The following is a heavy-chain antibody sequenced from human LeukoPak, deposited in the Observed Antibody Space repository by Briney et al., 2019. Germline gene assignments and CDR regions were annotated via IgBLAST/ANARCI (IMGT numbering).Heavy chain of an antibody. CDR3: ARDHSRGYTHAFDI. J-gene: IGHJ3*02. CDR2: ISYDAKNK. CDR1: GFTFSDFA. D-gene: IGHD5-12*01. Sequence: GGSLRLSCAASGFTFSDFAMNWVRRAPGKGLEWVAVISYDAKNKYYVDSVKGRFTISRDNAKNSLYLQMNSLRAEDTAVYYCARDHSRGYTHAFDIWGQGTMVTVSS. V-gene: IGHV3-30*04.